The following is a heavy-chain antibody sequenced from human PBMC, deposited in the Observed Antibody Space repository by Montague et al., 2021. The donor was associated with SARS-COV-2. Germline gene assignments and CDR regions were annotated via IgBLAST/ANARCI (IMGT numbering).Heavy chain of an antibody. D-gene: IGHD3-22*01. J-gene: IGHJ4*02. V-gene: IGHV3-21*01. Sequence: SLRLSCAASGFTFSSYSMNWVRQAPGKGLEWVSSISSSSSYIYYADSVKGRFTISRDNAKNSLYLQMNSLRAEDTAVYYCARATLPSAITKMLGPNDYWGQGTLVTVSS. CDR2: ISSSSSYI. CDR1: GFTFSSYS. CDR3: ARATLPSAITKMLGPNDY.